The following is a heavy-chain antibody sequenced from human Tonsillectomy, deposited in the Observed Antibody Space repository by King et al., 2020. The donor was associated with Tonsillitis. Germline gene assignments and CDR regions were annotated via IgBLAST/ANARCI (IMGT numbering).Heavy chain of an antibody. Sequence: VQLVESGGGLVKPGGSLRLSCAGSGFTFTNAWMNWVRQAPGKVLEWVGRIKSKSAGGTIDYAAPVKGRVTMSRDDSKNTMVVQMNSLKSEDTGVYYCSTGAGGAGLDYWGQGILVTVSS. D-gene: IGHD6-19*01. CDR3: STGAGGAGLDY. CDR1: GFTFTNAW. CDR2: IKSKSAGGTI. V-gene: IGHV3-15*07. J-gene: IGHJ4*02.